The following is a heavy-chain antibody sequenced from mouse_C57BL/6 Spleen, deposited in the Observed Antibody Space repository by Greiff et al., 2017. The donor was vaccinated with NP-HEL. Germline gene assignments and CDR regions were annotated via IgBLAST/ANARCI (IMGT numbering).Heavy chain of an antibody. CDR2: ISSGGSYT. J-gene: IGHJ2*01. D-gene: IGHD1-1*01. CDR3: ARCITTVVANFDY. CDR1: GFTFSSYG. V-gene: IGHV5-6*01. Sequence: EVKLMESGGDLVKPGGSLKLSCAASGFTFSSYGMSWVRQTPDKRLEWVATISSGGSYTYYPDSVKGRFTISRDNAKNTLYLQMSSLKSEDTAMYYCARCITTVVANFDYWGQGTTLTVSS.